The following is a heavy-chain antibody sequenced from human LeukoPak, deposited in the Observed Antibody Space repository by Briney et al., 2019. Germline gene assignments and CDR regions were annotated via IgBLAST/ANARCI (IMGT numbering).Heavy chain of an antibody. V-gene: IGHV4-34*01. Sequence: PSQTLSLTCAVYGGSFSGYYWSWIRQPPGKGLEWIGEINHSGSTNYNPSLKSRVTISVDTSKNQFSLKLSSVTAADTAVYYCARGAAADYWGQGTLVTVSS. CDR2: INHSGST. D-gene: IGHD6-13*01. CDR3: ARGAAADY. J-gene: IGHJ4*02. CDR1: GGSFSGYY.